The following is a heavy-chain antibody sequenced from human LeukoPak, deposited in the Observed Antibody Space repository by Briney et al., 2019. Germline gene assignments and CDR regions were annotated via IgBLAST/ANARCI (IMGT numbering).Heavy chain of an antibody. J-gene: IGHJ3*02. CDR1: GVSISSLY. V-gene: IGHV4-59*11. CDR2: IYNSGST. Sequence: PSETLSLTCTVSGVSISSLYWSWLRQPPGKGLVWLGYIYNSGSTDYNPSLKSRVTISEDTSKNQLSLKLSSVTAADTAVYYCARGPVRGANLFDAFDIWGQGTVVTVSS. D-gene: IGHD4/OR15-4a*01. CDR3: ARGPVRGANLFDAFDI.